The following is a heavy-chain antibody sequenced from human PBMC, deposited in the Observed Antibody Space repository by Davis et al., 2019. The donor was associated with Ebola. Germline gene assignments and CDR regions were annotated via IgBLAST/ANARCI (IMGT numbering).Heavy chain of an antibody. CDR3: AKDRDCSGGRCIFDF. CDR1: GFSFSTYA. J-gene: IGHJ4*02. D-gene: IGHD2-15*01. Sequence: GGSLRLSCAASGFSFSTYAMNWVRQAPGKGLEWVSTISGSVAYYAASVKGRFTISRDNSKNTLYLQMNSLRDEDTAVYYCAKDRDCSGGRCIFDFWGQGSLVTVSS. CDR2: ISGSVA. V-gene: IGHV3-23*01.